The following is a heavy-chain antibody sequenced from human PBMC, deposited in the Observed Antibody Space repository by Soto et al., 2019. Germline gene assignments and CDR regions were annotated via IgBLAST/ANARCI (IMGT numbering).Heavy chain of an antibody. Sequence: ASVKVSCKASGYIFTDYYMHWVRRAPGQELGWMGRINPNSGGTNYAQKFQGRVTMTRDTSISTAYMELSSLRSEDTATYYCARGYGEINYWGQGTLVTVSS. CDR1: GYIFTDYY. D-gene: IGHD4-17*01. J-gene: IGHJ4*02. V-gene: IGHV1-2*06. CDR2: INPNSGGT. CDR3: ARGYGEINY.